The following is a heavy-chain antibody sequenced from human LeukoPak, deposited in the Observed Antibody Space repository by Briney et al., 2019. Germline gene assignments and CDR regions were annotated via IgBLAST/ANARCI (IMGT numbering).Heavy chain of an antibody. D-gene: IGHD2-15*01. CDR2: ITQDGSEK. CDR1: ELTVGSHQ. Sequence: GGSLRLSCAASELTVGSHQMSWVRQAPGKGLEWVAKITQDGSEKYYMDSVKGRFIISRDNGKNSLYLQMNSLRVEDTAVYYCARDWRQDNAFDLWGQGTMVTVSS. J-gene: IGHJ3*01. CDR3: ARDWRQDNAFDL. V-gene: IGHV3-7*01.